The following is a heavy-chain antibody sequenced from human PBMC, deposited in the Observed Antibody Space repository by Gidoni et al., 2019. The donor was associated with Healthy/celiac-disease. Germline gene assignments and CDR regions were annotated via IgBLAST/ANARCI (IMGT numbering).Heavy chain of an antibody. CDR3: ARGKKEWLVQNDAFDI. J-gene: IGHJ3*02. Sequence: EVQLVESGEGLVKPGGSLRLSCAASGFTFSSYSMNWVRQAPGKGLGWVSSISSSSSYIYYADSVKGRFTISRDNAKNSLYLQMNSLRAEDTAVYYCARGKKEWLVQNDAFDIWGQGTMVTVSS. D-gene: IGHD6-19*01. CDR2: ISSSSSYI. CDR1: GFTFSSYS. V-gene: IGHV3-21*01.